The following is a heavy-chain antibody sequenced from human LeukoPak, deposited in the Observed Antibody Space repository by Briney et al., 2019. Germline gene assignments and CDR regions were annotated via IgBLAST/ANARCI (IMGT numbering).Heavy chain of an antibody. CDR1: GFTFSNYR. V-gene: IGHV3-74*01. J-gene: IGHJ4*02. CDR2: INSDGSTT. Sequence: PGGSLRLSCAASGFTFSNYRMHWVRQAPGKGLVWVSRINSDGSTTNYADSVKGRFTISRDNAKNTLYLQMNSLRAEDTAVYYCARVFLSGGPTNGYWGQGTLVTVSS. CDR3: ARVFLSGGPTNGY. D-gene: IGHD2-8*01.